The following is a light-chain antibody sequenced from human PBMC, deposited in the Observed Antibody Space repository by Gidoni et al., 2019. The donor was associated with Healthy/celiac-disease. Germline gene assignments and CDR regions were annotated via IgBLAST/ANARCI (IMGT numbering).Light chain of an antibody. J-gene: IGKJ4*01. CDR1: QSISSY. V-gene: IGKV1-39*01. Sequence: SQSISSYLNWYQQKPGKAPKLLIYAASSLQSGVPSRFSGSGSGTDFTLTISSLQPEDFATYYCQQSYSTPLTFXGXTKVEIK. CDR3: QQSYSTPLT. CDR2: AAS.